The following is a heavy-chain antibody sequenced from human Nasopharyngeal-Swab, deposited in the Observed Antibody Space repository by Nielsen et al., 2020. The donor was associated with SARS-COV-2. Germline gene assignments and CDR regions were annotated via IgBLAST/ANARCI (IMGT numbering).Heavy chain of an antibody. J-gene: IGHJ4*02. D-gene: IGHD3-22*01. CDR2: IDWDDDK. Sequence: SGPTLVKPTQTLTLTCTFSGFSLSTSGMCVSWIRQPPGKALEWLARIDWDDDKYYSTSLKTRLTISKDTSKNQVVLTMTNMDPVDTVTYYCARMGSRSGYGTIDYWGQGTLVTVSS. CDR1: GFSLSTSGMC. CDR3: ARMGSRSGYGTIDY. V-gene: IGHV2-70*11.